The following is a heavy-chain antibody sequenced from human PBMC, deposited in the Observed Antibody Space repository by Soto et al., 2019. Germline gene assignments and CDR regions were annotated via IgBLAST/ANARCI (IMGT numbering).Heavy chain of an antibody. V-gene: IGHV4-4*02. CDR3: ARDPGERVYDSSGYYY. CDR1: GGSISSSNW. J-gene: IGHJ4*02. CDR2: IYHSGST. D-gene: IGHD3-22*01. Sequence: PSETLSLTCAVSGGSISSSNWWSWVRQPPGKGLEWIGEIYHSGSTNYNPSLKSRVTISVDKSKNQFSLKLSSVTAADTAVYYCARDPGERVYDSSGYYYWGQGTLVTVSS.